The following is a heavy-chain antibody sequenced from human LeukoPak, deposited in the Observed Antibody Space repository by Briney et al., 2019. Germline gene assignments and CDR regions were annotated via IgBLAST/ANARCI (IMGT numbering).Heavy chain of an antibody. D-gene: IGHD2-15*01. J-gene: IGHJ6*03. CDR2: IYHSGST. V-gene: IGHV4-4*02. CDR1: GGSISSSNW. Sequence: SETLSLTCAVSGGSISSSNWWSWVRQPPGQGLEWIGEIYHSGSTNYNPSLKSRVTISVDKSKNQFSLKLSSVTAADTAVYYCVRDCSGGSCYSGYYYYMDVWGKGTTVTVSS. CDR3: VRDCSGGSCYSGYYYYMDV.